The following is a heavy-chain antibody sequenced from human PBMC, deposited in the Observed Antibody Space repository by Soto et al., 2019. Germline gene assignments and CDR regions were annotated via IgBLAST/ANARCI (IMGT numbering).Heavy chain of an antibody. J-gene: IGHJ5*02. Sequence: QVQLQQWGAGLLKPSETLSLTCAVYGGSLSGYYWSWIRQPPGKGLEWIGEIYHSGSTNYNPSLKIRXTXLVDTSKIQFSLKLSSVTAADTAVYYCAQGGGSLWSWGQGTLVTVSS. V-gene: IGHV4-34*01. CDR3: AQGGGSLWS. D-gene: IGHD3-10*01. CDR1: GGSLSGYY. CDR2: IYHSGST.